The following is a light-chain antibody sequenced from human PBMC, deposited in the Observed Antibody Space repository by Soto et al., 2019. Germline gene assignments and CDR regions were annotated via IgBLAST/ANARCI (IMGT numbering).Light chain of an antibody. J-gene: IGLJ2*01. Sequence: SYELTQPPSVSVSPGQTARITCSGDVLPKQFVYWYQQKSGQAPVLVIYKDSDRPSGIPERFSGSTSGTTVTLTISAVQAEDEADYYCQSVDSSDSFRVVFGGGTKLTVL. CDR3: QSVDSSDSFRVV. V-gene: IGLV3-25*03. CDR1: VLPKQF. CDR2: KDS.